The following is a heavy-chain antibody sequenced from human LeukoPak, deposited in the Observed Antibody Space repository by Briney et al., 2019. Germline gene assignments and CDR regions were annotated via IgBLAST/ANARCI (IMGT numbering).Heavy chain of an antibody. J-gene: IGHJ3*02. CDR1: GGSISSYY. CDR3: ARHGRANGLDI. Sequence: SETLSLTCTVSGGSISSYYWSWIRQPPGKGLEWIGYIYYSGSTNYNPSLKSRVTISVDTSKNQFSLKLNSMTAADTAVHYCARHGRANGLDIWGQGTMVTVSS. CDR2: IYYSGST. D-gene: IGHD2-8*01. V-gene: IGHV4-59*08.